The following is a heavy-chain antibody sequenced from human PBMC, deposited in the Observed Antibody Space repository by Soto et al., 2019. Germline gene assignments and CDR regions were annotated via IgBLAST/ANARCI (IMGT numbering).Heavy chain of an antibody. CDR2: ISGGGGST. CDR1: GFSFGGYA. D-gene: IGHD1-26*01. J-gene: IGHJ4*02. CDR3: DYPHFDS. Sequence: GGSLRLSCAASGFSFGGYAVTWVRQAPGRGLEWVSAISGGGGSTYFAASVKGRFTISRDNSLNTVHLQMSSLRAEDTAIYYCDYPHFDSWGQGTLVTVSS. V-gene: IGHV3-23*01.